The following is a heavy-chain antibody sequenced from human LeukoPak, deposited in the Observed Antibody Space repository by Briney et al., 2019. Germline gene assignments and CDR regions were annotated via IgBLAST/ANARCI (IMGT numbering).Heavy chain of an antibody. CDR1: GGSISRGGYY. D-gene: IGHD3-10*01. CDR3: ARCPRGLITMVPGVPPSWFDP. V-gene: IGHV4-31*03. Sequence: SETLSLTCTVSGGSISRGGYYWGWIREHPGKGLEGIGYIYYSGSTYYNPSLKSRVTISVDTSKNQFSLKLSSVTAADTAVYYCARCPRGLITMVPGVPPSWFDPWGQGTLVTVSS. CDR2: IYYSGST. J-gene: IGHJ5*02.